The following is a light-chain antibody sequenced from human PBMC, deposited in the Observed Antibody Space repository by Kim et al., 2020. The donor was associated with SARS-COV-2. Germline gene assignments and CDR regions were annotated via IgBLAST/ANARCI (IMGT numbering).Light chain of an antibody. CDR3: TSYTSSSTYV. CDR2: DVS. CDR1: SSDVGGYNY. V-gene: IGLV2-14*04. Sequence: PGQSITISGTGTSSDVGGYNYVSWYQQHPGKAPKLIYDVSKRPSGVSNRFSGSKSGNTASLTISGLQAEDEADYYCTSYTSSSTYVFGTGTKVTVL. J-gene: IGLJ1*01.